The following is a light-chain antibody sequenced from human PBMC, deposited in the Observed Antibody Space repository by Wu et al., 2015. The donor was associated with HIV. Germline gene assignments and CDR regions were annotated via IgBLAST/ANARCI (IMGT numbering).Light chain of an antibody. CDR1: QNIENY. J-gene: IGKJ4*01. V-gene: IGKV1-39*01. CDR3: QQTYSTLLLT. Sequence: DIQMTQSPSSLSASVGGRVTITCRASQNIENYLNWYQQKLGKAPRLLIYAVSTLQGGVPSRFSGSGSGTHFTLTISSLQLEDFATYYCQQTYSTLLLTFGGGTKVEMK. CDR2: AVS.